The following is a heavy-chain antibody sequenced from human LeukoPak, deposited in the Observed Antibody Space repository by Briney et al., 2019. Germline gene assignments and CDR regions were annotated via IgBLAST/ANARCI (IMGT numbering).Heavy chain of an antibody. J-gene: IGHJ5*02. CDR2: IYYSGRT. V-gene: IGHV4-39*01. CDR1: GVSISSTSYC. Sequence: SETLSLTCTVSGVSISSTSYCWGRIRQPPGKGLDGIVSIYYSGRTYYNPALKSRLTISVNTPKNQFSLKLSSVTAADTAVYYCAQSLGASTWFGNWFDPWGQGTLVTVSS. D-gene: IGHD3-10*01. CDR3: AQSLGASTWFGNWFDP.